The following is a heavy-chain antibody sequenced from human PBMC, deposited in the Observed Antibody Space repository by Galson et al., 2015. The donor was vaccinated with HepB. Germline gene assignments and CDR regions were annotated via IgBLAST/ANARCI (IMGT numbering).Heavy chain of an antibody. D-gene: IGHD2-2*01. V-gene: IGHV5-51*01. CDR3: ARPRSTSYGGVDAFGI. CDR2: IYPGDSDT. Sequence: QSGAEVKKPGESLKISCEGSGYSFTSYWIGWVRQMPGKGLEWMGIIYPGDSDTRYSPSFQGQVTISADKSISTAYLQWSSLKASDTAMYYCARPRSTSYGGVDAFGIWGQGTMVTVSS. CDR1: GYSFTSYW. J-gene: IGHJ3*02.